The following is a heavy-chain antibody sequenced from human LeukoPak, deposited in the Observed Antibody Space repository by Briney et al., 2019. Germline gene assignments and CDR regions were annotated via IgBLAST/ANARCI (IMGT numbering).Heavy chain of an antibody. CDR2: INWNGGST. V-gene: IGHV3-20*04. CDR1: GFTFDDYG. CDR3: ANDLRSMVRGVRDY. J-gene: IGHJ4*02. D-gene: IGHD3-10*01. Sequence: GGSLRLSCAASGFTFDDYGMSWVRQAPGKGLEWVSGINWNGGSTGYADSVKGRFTISRDNAKNSLYLQMNSLRAEDTAVYYCANDLRSMVRGVRDYWGQGTLVTVSS.